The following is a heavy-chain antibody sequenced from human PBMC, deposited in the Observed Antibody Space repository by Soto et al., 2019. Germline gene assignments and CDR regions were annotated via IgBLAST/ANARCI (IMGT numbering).Heavy chain of an antibody. CDR2: INPSVGST. D-gene: IGHD3-22*01. CDR3: ARESYYYDSSGHALDI. V-gene: IGHV1-46*01. J-gene: IGHJ3*02. Sequence: ASVKVSCKASGYSFTTYNLHWVRQAPGQGLEWMGMINPSVGSTTYAQNFQDRVTMTRDTSTTTVYMELSSLRSEDTAVYYCARESYYYDSSGHALDIWGQGTMVTVSS. CDR1: GYSFTTYN.